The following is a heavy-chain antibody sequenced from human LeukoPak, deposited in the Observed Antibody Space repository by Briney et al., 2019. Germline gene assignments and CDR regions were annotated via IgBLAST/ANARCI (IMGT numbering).Heavy chain of an antibody. CDR3: AKDIVVVVAATHFNLFDY. CDR1: GFTFSNYD. Sequence: GGSLRLSCAAAGFTFSNYDMHWVRQPSGRGLEWVSAIDAAGDTNYPDSVKGRIAISRENAKNSLYLQMNSLRVGDTAVYYCAKDIVVVVAATHFNLFDYWGQGTLVTVSS. CDR2: IDAAGDT. J-gene: IGHJ4*02. V-gene: IGHV3-13*01. D-gene: IGHD2-15*01.